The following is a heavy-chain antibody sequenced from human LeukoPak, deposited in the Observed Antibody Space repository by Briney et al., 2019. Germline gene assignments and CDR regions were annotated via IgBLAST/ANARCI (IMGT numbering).Heavy chain of an antibody. CDR1: GGSFSGYY. CDR2: INHSGST. J-gene: IGHJ5*02. CDR3: ARVFGGNYRSRYNWFDP. D-gene: IGHD3-16*02. Sequence: PSETLSLTCAVYGGSFSGYYWSWIRQPPGKGLEWIGEINHSGSTNYNPSLESRVTISVDTSKNQFSLKLSSVTAADTAVYYCARVFGGNYRSRYNWFDPWGQGTLVTVSS. V-gene: IGHV4-34*01.